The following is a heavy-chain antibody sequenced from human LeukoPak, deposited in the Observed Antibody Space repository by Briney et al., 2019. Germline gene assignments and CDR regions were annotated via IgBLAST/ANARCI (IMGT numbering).Heavy chain of an antibody. Sequence: ASVKVSCKASGYTFTCYYMHWVRQAPGQGLEWMGWINPNSGGTNYAQKFQGRVTMTRDTSISTAYMELSRLRSDDTAVYYCARVTLLWFGTFDPWGQGTLVTVSS. D-gene: IGHD3-10*01. J-gene: IGHJ5*02. CDR3: ARVTLLWFGTFDP. CDR1: GYTFTCYY. V-gene: IGHV1-2*02. CDR2: INPNSGGT.